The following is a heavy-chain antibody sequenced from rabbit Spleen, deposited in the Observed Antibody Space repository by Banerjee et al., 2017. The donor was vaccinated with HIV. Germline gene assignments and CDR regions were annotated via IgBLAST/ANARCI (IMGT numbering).Heavy chain of an antibody. CDR3: ARDTSSSFSSYGMDL. Sequence: QSLEESGGDLVKPGASLTLTCKASGFSFSSSDYMCWVRQAPGKGLEWIACIDVGSSGFTYFATWAKGRFTISKTSSTTVTLQVTRLTAADTATYFCARDTSSSFSSYGMDLWGQGTLVTVS. CDR2: IDVGSSGFT. V-gene: IGHV1S40*01. CDR1: GFSFSSSDY. D-gene: IGHD1-1*01. J-gene: IGHJ6*01.